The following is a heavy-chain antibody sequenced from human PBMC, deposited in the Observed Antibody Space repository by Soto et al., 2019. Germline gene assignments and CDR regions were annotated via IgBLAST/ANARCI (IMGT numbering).Heavy chain of an antibody. CDR2: ISSSGSTI. CDR3: ASNAGTEYYDCWSGYYKSHDAFGI. D-gene: IGHD3-3*01. Sequence: QVQLVESGGGLVKPGGSLRLSCAASGFTFSDYYMSWIRQAPGKGLEWVSYISSSGSTIYYADSVKGRFTISRDNAKNSRYLQMNSLRAEDTAVYYCASNAGTEYYDCWSGYYKSHDAFGIWGQGTMVTVSS. CDR1: GFTFSDYY. J-gene: IGHJ3*02. V-gene: IGHV3-11*01.